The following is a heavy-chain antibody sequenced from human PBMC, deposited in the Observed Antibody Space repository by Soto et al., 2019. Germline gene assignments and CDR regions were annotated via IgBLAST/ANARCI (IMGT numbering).Heavy chain of an antibody. J-gene: IGHJ6*03. CDR3: TRGSSIAARRDMDV. CDR2: INHSGST. Sequence: SETLSLTCAVYGGSFSGYYWSWIRQPPGKGLEWIGEINHSGSTNYNPSLKSRVTISVDTSKNQFSLKLSSVTAADTAVYYCTRGSSIAARRDMDVWGKGTTVTVSS. CDR1: GGSFSGYY. D-gene: IGHD6-6*01. V-gene: IGHV4-34*01.